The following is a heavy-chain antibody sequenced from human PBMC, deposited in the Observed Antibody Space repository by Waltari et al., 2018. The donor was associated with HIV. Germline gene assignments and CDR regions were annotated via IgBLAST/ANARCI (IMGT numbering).Heavy chain of an antibody. D-gene: IGHD6-6*01. CDR1: GYSIPSHA. Sequence: QVQLVQSGSELKKPGASVRVSCKASGYSIPSHAIHWLRQAPGQGLEWMGWINTDTGNPTYAPGFTGRFVFSVDSTVRTAYLQISSLMVDDTAVYYCARTLVSSGLVRFDPWGQGTLVTVSS. CDR3: ARTLVSSGLVRFDP. J-gene: IGHJ5*02. CDR2: INTDTGNP. V-gene: IGHV7-4-1*02.